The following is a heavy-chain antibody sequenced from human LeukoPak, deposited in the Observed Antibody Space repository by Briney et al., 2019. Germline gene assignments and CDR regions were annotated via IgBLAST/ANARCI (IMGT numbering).Heavy chain of an antibody. J-gene: IGHJ4*02. D-gene: IGHD6-13*01. CDR1: GYSFTSYW. CDR2: IYPGDSDT. Sequence: GESLKISCKGSGYSFTSYWIGWVRQMPGKGLEWMGIIYPGDSDTRYSPSFQGQVTISADKSISTAYLQWSSLKASDTAMYYRARSSSWTLYYFDYWGQGTLVTVSS. V-gene: IGHV5-51*01. CDR3: ARSSSWTLYYFDY.